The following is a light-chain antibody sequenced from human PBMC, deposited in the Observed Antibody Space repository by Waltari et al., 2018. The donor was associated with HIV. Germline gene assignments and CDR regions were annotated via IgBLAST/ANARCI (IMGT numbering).Light chain of an antibody. CDR2: DAN. J-gene: IGLJ3*02. CDR3: CSYMSGSTLV. V-gene: IGLV2-14*02. CDR1: SSNVGGYNL. Sequence: QSALTQPASVSGSPGQSVTISCTGTSSNVGGYNLVSWYQQHPDKAPKLVIFDANTRPPVIPFRFSASKSGNTASLTISGLQPEDEADYYCCSYMSGSTLVFGGGTKVIV.